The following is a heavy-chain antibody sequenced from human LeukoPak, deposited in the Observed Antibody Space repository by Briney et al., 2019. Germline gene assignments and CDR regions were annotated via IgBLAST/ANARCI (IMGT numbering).Heavy chain of an antibody. CDR2: ISSSSSYI. D-gene: IGHD3-22*01. J-gene: IGHJ4*02. V-gene: IGHV3-21*01. Sequence: GGSLRLSCSASGFTFSSYSMNWVRQAPGKGLEWVSSISSSSSYIYYADSVKGRFTISRDNAKNSLYLQMNSLRAEDTAVYYCAGVERNYYDSSGYYPFGYWGQGTLVTVSS. CDR3: AGVERNYYDSSGYYPFGY. CDR1: GFTFSSYS.